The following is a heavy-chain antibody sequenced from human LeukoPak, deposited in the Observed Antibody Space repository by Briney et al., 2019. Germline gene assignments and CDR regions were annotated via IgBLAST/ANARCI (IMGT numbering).Heavy chain of an antibody. V-gene: IGHV1-24*01. Sequence: ASVKVSCKVSGYTLTELSMHWVRQAPGKGLEWMGGFDPEVGKTIYAQKFQGRVTMTEDTSTDTAYMELSSLRSEDTAVYYCATRYCSGGSCPNYYYYYINVWGKGTTVTVSS. J-gene: IGHJ6*03. D-gene: IGHD2-15*01. CDR3: ATRYCSGGSCPNYYYYYINV. CDR1: GYTLTELS. CDR2: FDPEVGKT.